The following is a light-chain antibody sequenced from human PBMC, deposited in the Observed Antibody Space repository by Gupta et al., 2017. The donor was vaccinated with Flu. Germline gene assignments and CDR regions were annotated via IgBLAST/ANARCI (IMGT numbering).Light chain of an antibody. J-gene: IGKJ1*01. Sequence: EIVMTQSPATLSVSPGERATLSCRASQSVSSNLAWYQQRPGQTPRLIIYDTSTRATGSPDRFSGSGEGKEFTRTSSRRQYEDCAVYYVQQYNTWRTFGQGTKVEIK. CDR2: DTS. CDR1: QSVSSN. CDR3: QQYNTWRT. V-gene: IGKV3-15*01.